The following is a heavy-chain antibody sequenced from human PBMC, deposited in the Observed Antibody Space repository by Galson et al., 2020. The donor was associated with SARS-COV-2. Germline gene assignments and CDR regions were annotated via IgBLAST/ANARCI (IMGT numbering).Heavy chain of an antibody. V-gene: IGHV3-33*01. Sequence: GGSLRLSCAASGFTFSSYGMHWVRQAPGKGLEWVAVIWYDGSNKYYADSVKGRFTISRDNSKNTLYLQMNSLRAEDMAVYYCARDERGYYYGSGSLSPYYYYGMDVWGQGTTVTVSS. CDR1: GFTFSSYG. J-gene: IGHJ6*02. D-gene: IGHD3-10*01. CDR2: IWYDGSNK. CDR3: ARDERGYYYGSGSLSPYYYYGMDV.